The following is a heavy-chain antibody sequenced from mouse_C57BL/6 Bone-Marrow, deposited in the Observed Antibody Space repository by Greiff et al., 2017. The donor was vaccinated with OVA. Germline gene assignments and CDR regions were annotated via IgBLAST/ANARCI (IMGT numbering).Heavy chain of an antibody. D-gene: IGHD2-3*01. CDR1: GFTFSNYW. CDR3: TWLLHYYAMDY. CDR2: IRLKSDNYAT. V-gene: IGHV6-3*01. J-gene: IGHJ4*01. Sequence: EVKVEESGGGLVQPGGSMKLSCVASGFTFSNYWMNWVRQSPEKGLEWVAQIRLKSDNYATHYAESVKGRFTISRDDSKSSVYLQMNNLRAEDTGIYYCTWLLHYYAMDYWGQGTSVTVSS.